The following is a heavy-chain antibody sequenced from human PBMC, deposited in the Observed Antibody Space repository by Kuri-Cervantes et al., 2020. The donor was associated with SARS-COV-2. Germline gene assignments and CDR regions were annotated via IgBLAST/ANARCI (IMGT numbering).Heavy chain of an antibody. CDR3: ARDQYSGYETYGMDV. V-gene: IGHV3-33*01. J-gene: IGHJ6*02. D-gene: IGHD5-12*01. Sequence: GESLKISCEASGFTSSLYGMHWVRQAPGKGLEWVAVIYYDGSNKYYADSVKGRFSISRDNSKNTLYLQMNSLRAEDTAVYHCARDQYSGYETYGMDVWGQGTTVTVSS. CDR1: GFTSSLYG. CDR2: IYYDGSNK.